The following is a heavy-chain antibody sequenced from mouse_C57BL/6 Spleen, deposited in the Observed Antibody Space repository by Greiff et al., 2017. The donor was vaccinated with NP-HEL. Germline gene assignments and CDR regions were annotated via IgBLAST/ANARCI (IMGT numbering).Heavy chain of an antibody. Sequence: VQLQQSGPELVKPGASVKMSCKASGYTFTDYNMHWVKQSHGKSLEWIGYINPNNGGTSYNQKFKGKATLTVNKSSSTAYMELRSLTSEDSAVYYCARSGSYYEYDDVYWYFDVWGTGTTVTVSS. V-gene: IGHV1-22*01. CDR3: ARSGSYYEYDDVYWYFDV. CDR1: GYTFTDYN. J-gene: IGHJ1*03. D-gene: IGHD2-4*01. CDR2: INPNNGGT.